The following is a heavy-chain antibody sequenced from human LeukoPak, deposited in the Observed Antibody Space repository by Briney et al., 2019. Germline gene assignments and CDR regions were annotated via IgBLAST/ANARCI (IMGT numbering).Heavy chain of an antibody. CDR2: MNPNSGNT. CDR3: ARAERYFDWLLYYFDY. CDR1: GYAFTSYD. V-gene: IGHV1-8*01. J-gene: IGHJ4*02. D-gene: IGHD3-9*01. Sequence: ASVKVSCKASGYAFTSYDINWVRQATGQGLEWMGWMNPNSGNTGYAQKSQGRVTMTRNTSISTACMELSSLRSEDTAVYYCARAERYFDWLLYYFDYWGQGTLVTVSS.